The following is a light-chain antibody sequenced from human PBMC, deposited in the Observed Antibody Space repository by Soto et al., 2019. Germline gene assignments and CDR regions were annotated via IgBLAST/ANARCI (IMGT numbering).Light chain of an antibody. CDR3: VSFAGGTDV. Sequence: QSVLTQPPSASGSPGQSVTISCTGTSSDVGGYIFVSWYQQHPGKVPKLIIYDVNKRPSGVPDRFSGSKYGNTASLTVSGLQAEDEGDYYCVSFAGGTDVFANATKVTVL. J-gene: IGLJ1*01. CDR2: DVN. V-gene: IGLV2-8*01. CDR1: SSDVGGYIF.